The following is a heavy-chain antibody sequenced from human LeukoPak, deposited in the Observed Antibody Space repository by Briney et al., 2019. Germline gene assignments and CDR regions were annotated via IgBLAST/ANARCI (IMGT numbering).Heavy chain of an antibody. J-gene: IGHJ6*02. D-gene: IGHD5-18*01. CDR3: ARVSCGYNCHYGMDV. Sequence: ASVKVSCKASGCTFASYGISWLRQAPGQGLEWVGWVSAYNGNTKYAQKVQGRVSMTTDTSTSTAYMELRSLRSDDTALYYCARVSCGYNCHYGMDVWGQGTTVTVSS. V-gene: IGHV1-18*01. CDR1: GCTFASYG. CDR2: VSAYNGNT.